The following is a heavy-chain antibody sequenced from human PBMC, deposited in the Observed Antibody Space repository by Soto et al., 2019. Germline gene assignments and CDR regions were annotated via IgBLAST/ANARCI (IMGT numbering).Heavy chain of an antibody. D-gene: IGHD1-26*01. CDR1: GFTFSSYA. V-gene: IGHV3-64*02. J-gene: IGHJ6*02. Sequence: PGGSLRLSCTASGFTFSSYAMHWVRQAPGKGLEYVSAISSNGGSTYYADSVKGRLTISRDNSKNTLYLQMGSLRAEDMAVYYCARRSEGYYYGMDVWGQGTTVTVSS. CDR3: ARRSEGYYYGMDV. CDR2: ISSNGGST.